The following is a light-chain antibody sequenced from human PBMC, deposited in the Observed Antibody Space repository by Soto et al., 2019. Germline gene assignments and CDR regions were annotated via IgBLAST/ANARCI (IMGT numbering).Light chain of an antibody. CDR3: QQSYGIPLT. Sequence: DIQMTQSPSSLSASVGDRVTITCRASQRISSYLNWYQQKPGKAPKLLIYGASSLQSGVPPRFSGSGSGTDFTLTISSLQPADFATYYCQQSYGIPLTFGGGTKVEIK. CDR1: QRISSY. CDR2: GAS. J-gene: IGKJ4*01. V-gene: IGKV1-39*01.